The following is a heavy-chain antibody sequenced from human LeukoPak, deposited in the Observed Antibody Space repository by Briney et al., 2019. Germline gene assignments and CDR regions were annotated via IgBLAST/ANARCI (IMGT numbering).Heavy chain of an antibody. V-gene: IGHV1-2*02. CDR1: GYTFTGYY. Sequence: ASVKVSCKASGYTFTGYYMHWVRQAPGQGLEWMGWINPNSGGTNYAQKFQGRVTMTRDASISTAYMELSRLRSDDTAVYYCARARSVYDFWSYYYYMDVWGKGTTVTVSS. D-gene: IGHD3-3*01. J-gene: IGHJ6*03. CDR3: ARARSVYDFWSYYYYMDV. CDR2: INPNSGGT.